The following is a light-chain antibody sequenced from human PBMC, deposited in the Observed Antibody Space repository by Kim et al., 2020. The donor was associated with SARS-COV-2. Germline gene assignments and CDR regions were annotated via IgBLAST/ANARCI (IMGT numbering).Light chain of an antibody. Sequence: SYELTQPPSVSVSPGQTASITCSGDKLGDKYACWYQQKPGQSPVLVIYQDSKRPSGIPERFSGSNSGNTATLTISGTQARDEADYHCQSWDSSTEVFGGG. CDR1: KLGDKY. J-gene: IGLJ2*01. CDR2: QDS. CDR3: QSWDSSTEV. V-gene: IGLV3-1*01.